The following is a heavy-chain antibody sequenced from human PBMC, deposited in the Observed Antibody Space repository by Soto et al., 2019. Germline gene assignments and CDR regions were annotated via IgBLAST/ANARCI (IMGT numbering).Heavy chain of an antibody. CDR1: GGSISSGGYY. CDR3: ARGVSEARIFGVNYYFDY. V-gene: IGHV4-31*03. J-gene: IGHJ4*02. D-gene: IGHD3-3*02. CDR2: IYYSGST. Sequence: SETLSLTCTVSGGSISSGGYYWSWIRQHPGKGLEWIGYIYYSGSTHYNPSLKSRVTISVDTSKNQFSLKLSSVTAAGTAVYYCARGVSEARIFGVNYYFDYWGQGTLVTVSS.